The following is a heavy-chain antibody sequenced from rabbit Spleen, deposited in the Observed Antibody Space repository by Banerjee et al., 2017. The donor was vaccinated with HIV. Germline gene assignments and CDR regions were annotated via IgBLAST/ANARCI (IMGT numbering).Heavy chain of an antibody. V-gene: IGHV1S45*01. J-gene: IGHJ6*01. D-gene: IGHD8-1*01. CDR3: ASDAGSSFSSYDLDL. Sequence: QEQLEESGGGRVKPEGSRTLTCKASGFSFSDRDVMCWVRQAPGKGLEWIACINTATGKAVSASCAKGRFSISKSSSTTLTLLMTSLTASHTAPYFCASDAGSSFSSYDLDLLGPATLVTVS. CDR1: GFSFSDRDV. CDR2: INTATGKA.